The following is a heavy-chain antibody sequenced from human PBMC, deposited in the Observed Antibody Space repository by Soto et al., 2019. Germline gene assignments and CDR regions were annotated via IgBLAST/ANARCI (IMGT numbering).Heavy chain of an antibody. D-gene: IGHD2-8*01. J-gene: IGHJ4*02. V-gene: IGHV4-39*01. CDR2: IYYSGST. CDR3: ARQVLMVYAIVY. CDR1: GGSISSSSYY. Sequence: PSETLSLTCTVSGGSISSSSYYWGWIRQPPGKGLEWIGSIYYSGSTYYNPPLKSRVTISVDTSKNQFSLKLSSVAAADTAVYYCARQVLMVYAIVYWGQGTLVTVSS.